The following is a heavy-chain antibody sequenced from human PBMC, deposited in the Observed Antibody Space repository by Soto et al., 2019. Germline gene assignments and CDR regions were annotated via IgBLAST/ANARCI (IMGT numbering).Heavy chain of an antibody. CDR2: ISAHNGNT. CDR3: ARGRYGDY. D-gene: IGHD1-1*01. Sequence: QVHLVQSGAEVKKPGASVKVSCKGSGYDFTTYGITWVRQAPGQGLEWMAWISAHNGNTDYAQKLQGRVTVTRDTATSTGYMELRSLRSDDTAVYYFARGRYGDYGGQGARVTVSS. J-gene: IGHJ4*02. CDR1: GYDFTTYG. V-gene: IGHV1-18*01.